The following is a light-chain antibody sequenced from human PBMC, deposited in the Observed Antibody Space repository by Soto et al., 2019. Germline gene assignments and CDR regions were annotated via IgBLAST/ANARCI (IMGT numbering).Light chain of an antibody. J-gene: IGKJ1*01. CDR3: QQYYSTPQT. CDR2: WAS. CDR1: QSVLYSSNNKNY. Sequence: DIVMTQSPDSLAVSLGERATINCKSSQSVLYSSNNKNYLAWYQQKPGQPPKLLIYWASTRESGVPDRFSGSASGTDFPLTISSLQAEDVAVYYCQQYYSTPQTFGQGTKVDIK. V-gene: IGKV4-1*01.